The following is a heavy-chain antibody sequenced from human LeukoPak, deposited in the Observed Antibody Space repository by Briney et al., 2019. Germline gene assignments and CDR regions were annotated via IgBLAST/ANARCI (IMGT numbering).Heavy chain of an antibody. CDR2: INPSGGST. J-gene: IGHJ2*01. D-gene: IGHD2-2*01. CDR3: ARGPGMETSVAPEYWYFDL. Sequence: ASVKVSCKASGYTFTSYYMHWVRQAPGQGLEWMGIINPSGGSTSYAQKFQGRVTMTRDTSTSTVYMELSSLRSEDTAVYYCARGPGMETSVAPEYWYFDLWGRGTLVTVS. CDR1: GYTFTSYY. V-gene: IGHV1-46*01.